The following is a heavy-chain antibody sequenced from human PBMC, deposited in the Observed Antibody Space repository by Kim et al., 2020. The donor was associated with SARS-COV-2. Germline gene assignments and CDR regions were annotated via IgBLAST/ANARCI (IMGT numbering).Heavy chain of an antibody. J-gene: IGHJ5*02. CDR3: ARAYGSGVVVVAATRDWFDP. CDR2: IIPIFGTA. Sequence: SVKVSCKASGGTFSSYAISWVRQAPGQGLEWMGGIIPIFGTANYAQKFQGRVTITADESTSTAYMELSSLRSEDTAVYYCARAYGSGVVVVAATRDWFDPWGQGTLVTVSS. V-gene: IGHV1-69*13. CDR1: GGTFSSYA. D-gene: IGHD2-15*01.